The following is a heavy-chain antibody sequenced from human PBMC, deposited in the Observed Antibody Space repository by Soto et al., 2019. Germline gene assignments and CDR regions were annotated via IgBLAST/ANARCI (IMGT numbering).Heavy chain of an antibody. Sequence: EVQLVESGGGLVQPGRSLRLSCAASGFTFDDYAMHWVRQAPGKGLEWVSGISWNSGSIGYADSVKGRFTISRDNAKNSLYLQMNSLRAEDTALYYCAKDSCSGGSCSLTHWGQGTLVTVSS. CDR3: AKDSCSGGSCSLTH. V-gene: IGHV3-9*01. CDR2: ISWNSGSI. J-gene: IGHJ4*02. D-gene: IGHD2-15*01. CDR1: GFTFDDYA.